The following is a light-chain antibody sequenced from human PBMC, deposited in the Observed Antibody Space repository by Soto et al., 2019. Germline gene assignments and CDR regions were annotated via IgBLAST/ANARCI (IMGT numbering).Light chain of an antibody. CDR2: RDY. V-gene: IGLV3-9*01. CDR1: NIGGKN. J-gene: IGLJ1*01. CDR3: QVWNNRRYV. Sequence: SYELTQPLSVSVALGQTATITCGGNNIGGKNVHWYQQKPGQAPVLVIYRDYNRPSGIPERFSGSNSGHTATLTISRVQLGDEADYYCQVWNNRRYVFGTGTKVTVL.